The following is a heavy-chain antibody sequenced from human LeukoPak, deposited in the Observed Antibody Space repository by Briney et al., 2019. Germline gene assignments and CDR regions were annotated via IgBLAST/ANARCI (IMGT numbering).Heavy chain of an antibody. CDR3: ARSTTGYDFWSGYYPYYGMDV. V-gene: IGHV3-33*08. Sequence: PGGSLRLSCAASGFTFSSYGMPWVRQAPGKGLEWVAVIWYDGSNKYYADSVKGRFTISRDNSKNTLYLQMNSLRAEDTAVYYCARSTTGYDFWSGYYPYYGMDVWGQGTTVTVSS. CDR2: IWYDGSNK. D-gene: IGHD3-3*01. CDR1: GFTFSSYG. J-gene: IGHJ6*02.